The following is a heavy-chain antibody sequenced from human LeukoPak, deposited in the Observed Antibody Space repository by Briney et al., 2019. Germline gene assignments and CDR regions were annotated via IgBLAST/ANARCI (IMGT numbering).Heavy chain of an antibody. CDR1: GDSINNYY. J-gene: IGHJ4*02. CDR3: ARFAVASGAAD. CDR2: THYSGST. V-gene: IGHV4-59*08. Sequence: SETLSLTCTVSGDSINNYYWSWIRQAPGKGLEYIGYTHYSGSTNYNPSLKSRVTISIDTSKSQFSPKLTSVTAADTAVYYCARFAVASGAADWGQGNLVTVSS. D-gene: IGHD6-13*01.